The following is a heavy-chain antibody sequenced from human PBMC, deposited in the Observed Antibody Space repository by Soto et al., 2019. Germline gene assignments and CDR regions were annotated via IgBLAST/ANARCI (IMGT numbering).Heavy chain of an antibody. CDR1: GFPFGIYT. CDR2: ISSSGTYI. D-gene: IGHD3-10*01. J-gene: IGHJ4*02. CDR3: AREGNYHEF. Sequence: GGSLRLSYETSGFPFGIYTMNWVRQAPGKGLEWVSSISSSGTYIDYADSVEGRFAISRDDAKNSVFLEMTSLRVDDTAVYYCAREGNYHEFWGQGTLVTVSS. V-gene: IGHV3-21*01.